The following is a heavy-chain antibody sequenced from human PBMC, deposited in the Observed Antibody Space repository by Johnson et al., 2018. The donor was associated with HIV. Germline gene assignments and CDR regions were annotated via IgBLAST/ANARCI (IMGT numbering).Heavy chain of an antibody. V-gene: IGHV3-30*19. CDR2: ILYDGSNK. J-gene: IGHJ3*02. Sequence: QVQLVESGGGVVQPGRSLRLSCAASGFTFSSFGMHWVRQAPGKGLEWVAVILYDGSNKYYADSVKGRFTISRDNSKNTLYLQMNSLRAEDTAVYYCASGWGIVVRDAFDIWGQGTMVTVSS. D-gene: IGHD6-19*01. CDR3: ASGWGIVVRDAFDI. CDR1: GFTFSSFG.